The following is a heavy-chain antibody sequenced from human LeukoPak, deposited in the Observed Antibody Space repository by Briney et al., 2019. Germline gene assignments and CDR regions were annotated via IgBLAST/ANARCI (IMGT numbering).Heavy chain of an antibody. CDR2: ISGSGGST. CDR1: GFTFSSYA. J-gene: IGHJ4*02. CDR3: AREREAAAGSYYFDY. V-gene: IGHV3-23*01. Sequence: GGSLRLSCTASGFTFSSYAMSWVRQAPGKGLEWVSAISGSGGSTYYADSVKGRFTISRDNSKNTLYLQMNSLRAEDTAVYYCAREREAAAGSYYFDYWGQGTLVTVSS. D-gene: IGHD6-13*01.